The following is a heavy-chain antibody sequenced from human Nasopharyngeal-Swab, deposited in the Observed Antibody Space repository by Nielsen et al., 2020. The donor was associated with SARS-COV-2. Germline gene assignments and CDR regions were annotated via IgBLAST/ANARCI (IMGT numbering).Heavy chain of an antibody. J-gene: IGHJ4*02. CDR3: ARAWRNFDWLYLDY. CDR1: GYTFTSYG. CDR2: ISGYNGKT. D-gene: IGHD3-9*01. Sequence: ASVKVSCKASGYTFTSYGISWVRQAPGQGLEWMGWISGYNGKTNYAQKLQGRVSMTTDTSTSTAYMELRSLRSDDTAVYYCARAWRNFDWLYLDYWGQGTLVTVSS. V-gene: IGHV1-18*01.